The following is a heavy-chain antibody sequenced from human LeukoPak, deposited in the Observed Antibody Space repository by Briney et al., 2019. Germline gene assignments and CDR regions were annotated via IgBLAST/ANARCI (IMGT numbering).Heavy chain of an antibody. J-gene: IGHJ4*02. CDR3: ARGVGTGIRGLIT. CDR2: TYYRPKWYN. CDR1: GDRVSSNSAA. Sequence: SQTLSLTCAISGDRVSSNSAAWNWIRQSPSRGLEWLGRTYYRPKWYNDYAVSVKSRITINPDTSKNQFSLQLNSVTPEDTAVYYCARGVGTGIRGLITWGQGTLVTVSS. V-gene: IGHV6-1*01. D-gene: IGHD5-24*01.